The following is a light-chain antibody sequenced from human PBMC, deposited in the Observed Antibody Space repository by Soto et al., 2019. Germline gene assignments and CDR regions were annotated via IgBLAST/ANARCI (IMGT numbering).Light chain of an antibody. V-gene: IGLV2-23*01. J-gene: IGLJ1*01. CDR1: SSDVGSYNL. Sequence: QSVLTQPASVSGSPGQSITISCTGTSSDVGSYNLVSWYQQHPGKAPKLMIYDGSKRPSGVSNRFSGSKSGNTASLTISGLQAEDEADYYCCSYAGSSTYVFGTGTKLTVL. CDR2: DGS. CDR3: CSYAGSSTYV.